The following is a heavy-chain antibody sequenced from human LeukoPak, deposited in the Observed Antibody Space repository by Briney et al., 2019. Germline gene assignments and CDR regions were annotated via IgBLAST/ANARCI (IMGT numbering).Heavy chain of an antibody. J-gene: IGHJ6*02. Sequence: GASVKVSCKASGYTFTTYSMHWVRQAPGQGLEWMAIINLSGDSTDYTQKFQGRVTMTRDTSTSTVYMELSSLRSEDTAVYYCVRHNHMDVWGQGTTVTVSS. CDR1: GYTFTTYS. CDR2: INLSGDST. CDR3: VRHNHMDV. V-gene: IGHV1-46*01.